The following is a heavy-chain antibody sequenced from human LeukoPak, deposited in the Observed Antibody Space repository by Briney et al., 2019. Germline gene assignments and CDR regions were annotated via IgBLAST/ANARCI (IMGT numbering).Heavy chain of an antibody. J-gene: IGHJ5*02. D-gene: IGHD2-2*01. CDR2: ISGSGTT. Sequence: PGGSLRLSCAASGFTFRRYAMSWVRQAPGKGLEWVSGISGSGTTYYADSVKGRFTISRDNSKNTLYLQMNSLRAEDTAIYYCAKDGCSTSTCYAGEWFDPWGQGTLVTVSS. V-gene: IGHV3-23*01. CDR1: GFTFRRYA. CDR3: AKDGCSTSTCYAGEWFDP.